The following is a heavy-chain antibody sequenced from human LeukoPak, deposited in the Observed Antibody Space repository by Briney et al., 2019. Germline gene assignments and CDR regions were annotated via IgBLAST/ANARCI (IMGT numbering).Heavy chain of an antibody. CDR2: ISGNGRTT. D-gene: IGHD2-2*01. J-gene: IGHJ4*02. CDR1: GFTFSNHA. Sequence: GGSLRLSCAASGFTFSNHAMSWVRQAPGKGLQWVSVISGNGRTTEYADSVKGRFTISRDNAENSLYLHMNSLRDDDTAIYYCARNLFITIGPAAGVFDSWGQGALVTVSS. V-gene: IGHV3-23*01. CDR3: ARNLFITIGPAAGVFDS.